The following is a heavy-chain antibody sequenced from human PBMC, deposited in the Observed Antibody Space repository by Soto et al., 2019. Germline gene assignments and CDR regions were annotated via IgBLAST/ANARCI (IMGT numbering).Heavy chain of an antibody. CDR2: IDPSDSQT. Sequence: RGESLKISCKGSVYSFAGYWITWVRQKPGKGLEWMGRIDPSDSQTYYSPSFRGHVTIPATKSITTVFLQWSSLRASDTAMYYCARQIYDSDTGPNFQYYFDSWGQGTPVTVSS. D-gene: IGHD3-22*01. V-gene: IGHV5-10-1*01. CDR3: ARQIYDSDTGPNFQYYFDS. CDR1: VYSFAGYW. J-gene: IGHJ4*02.